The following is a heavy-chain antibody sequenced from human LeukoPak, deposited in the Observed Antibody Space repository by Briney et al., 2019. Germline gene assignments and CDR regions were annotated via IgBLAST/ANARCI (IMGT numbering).Heavy chain of an antibody. CDR1: GGSISSSSYY. CDR3: ARERVSSGPDYMDV. Sequence: SETLSLTCTVSGGSISSSSYYWGWIRQPPGKGLEWIGSIYYSGSTYYNPSLKSRVTISVDTSKNQFSLKLSSVTAADTAVYYCARERVSSGPDYMDVWGKGTTVTVSS. J-gene: IGHJ6*03. CDR2: IYYSGST. D-gene: IGHD6-25*01. V-gene: IGHV4-39*07.